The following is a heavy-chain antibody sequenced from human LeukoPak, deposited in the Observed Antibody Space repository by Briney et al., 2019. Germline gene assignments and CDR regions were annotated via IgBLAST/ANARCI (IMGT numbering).Heavy chain of an antibody. CDR2: ISSSSSYI. CDR3: ARGSSGIAVAGPDY. J-gene: IGHJ4*02. Sequence: GGSLRLSCAASGFTFSSYSMNWVRQAQGKGLEWVSSISSSSSYIYYADSVKGRFTISRDNAKNSLYLQMNSLRAEDTAVYYCARGSSGIAVAGPDYWGQGTLVTVSS. V-gene: IGHV3-21*01. D-gene: IGHD6-19*01. CDR1: GFTFSSYS.